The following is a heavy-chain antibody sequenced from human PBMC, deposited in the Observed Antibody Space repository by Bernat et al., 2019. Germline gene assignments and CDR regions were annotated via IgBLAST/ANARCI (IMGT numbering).Heavy chain of an antibody. CDR3: ARWDCSGGRCYSGDAFDR. CDR2: MNPNSGNT. D-gene: IGHD2-15*01. Sequence: QVQLVQSGAEVKKPGASVKVSCKASGYTFTSYDINWVRQATGQGLEWMGWMNPNSGNTGYAQKFQGRVTMTRNTSISTAYMELSSLRSEDTAVYYCARWDCSGGRCYSGDAFDRWGQGTMVTVSS. J-gene: IGHJ3*02. CDR1: GYTFTSYD. V-gene: IGHV1-8*01.